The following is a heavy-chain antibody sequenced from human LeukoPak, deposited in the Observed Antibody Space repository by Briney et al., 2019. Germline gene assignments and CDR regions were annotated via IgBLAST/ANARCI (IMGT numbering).Heavy chain of an antibody. CDR2: ISYDGSNK. J-gene: IGHJ4*02. V-gene: IGHV3-30-3*01. CDR1: GFTFSSYA. Sequence: GGSLRLSCAASGFTFSSYAMHWVRQAPGKGLEWVAVISYDGSNKYYADSVKGRFTISRDNSKNTLYLQMNSLRAEDTAVYYCARESGLGYDFWSGYGYWGQGTLVTVSS. D-gene: IGHD3-3*01. CDR3: ARESGLGYDFWSGYGY.